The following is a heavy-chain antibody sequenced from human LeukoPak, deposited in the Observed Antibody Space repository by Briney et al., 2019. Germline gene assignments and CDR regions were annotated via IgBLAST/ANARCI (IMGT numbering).Heavy chain of an antibody. J-gene: IGHJ4*02. Sequence: GGSLRLSCVASGFTFSNYAMSWVRQAPGKGLEWVSGISGSDGSTYYADSVKGRFTISRDDSKNTVYLQMNSLRAEDTAVYYCEKEPEGWGQGTLVTVSS. CDR2: ISGSDGST. CDR1: GFTFSNYA. V-gene: IGHV3-23*01. CDR3: EKEPEG.